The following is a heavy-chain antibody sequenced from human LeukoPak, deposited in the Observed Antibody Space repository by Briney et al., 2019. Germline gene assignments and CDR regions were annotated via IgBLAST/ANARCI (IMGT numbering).Heavy chain of an antibody. V-gene: IGHV4-61*02. J-gene: IGHJ4*02. Sequence: PSETLSLTCTVSGGSISSNSYYWSWIRQPAGKRLEWIGRIYASGSTNYNASLKSRVTISVDTSKNQFSLKLSSVTAADTAVYYCARMDCSSTSCYVDCWGQGTLVTVSS. CDR2: IYASGST. CDR3: ARMDCSSTSCYVDC. D-gene: IGHD2-2*01. CDR1: GGSISSNSYY.